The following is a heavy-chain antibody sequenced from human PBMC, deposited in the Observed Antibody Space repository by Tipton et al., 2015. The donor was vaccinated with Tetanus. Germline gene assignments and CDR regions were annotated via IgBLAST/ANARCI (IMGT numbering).Heavy chain of an antibody. J-gene: IGHJ6*02. D-gene: IGHD4-11*01. CDR1: GFTFSDYS. V-gene: IGHV3-48*02. Sequence: SLRLSCIASGFTFSDYSMNWVRQAPGKGLEWVSYISSRSTTMYYADSVKGRFTISRDNLKNSLYLQMNSLRDEDTAVYYCAKEQSDADYYYYGMDVWGQGTTVTVSS. CDR2: ISSRSTTM. CDR3: AKEQSDADYYYYGMDV.